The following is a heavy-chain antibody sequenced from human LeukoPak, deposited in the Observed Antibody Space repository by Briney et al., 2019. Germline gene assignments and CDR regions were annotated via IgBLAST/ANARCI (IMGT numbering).Heavy chain of an antibody. V-gene: IGHV1-18*01. Sequence: GASVKVSCKASGYTFTSYGLSWVRQAPGQGLEWMGWIHIYRGKTNYAQKFQGRVTMTTETSTSTVYMEVRGLRSDDTAMYYCARDVGITVADSFDPWGQGTLVTVSS. CDR2: IHIYRGKT. J-gene: IGHJ5*02. D-gene: IGHD6-13*01. CDR3: ARDVGITVADSFDP. CDR1: GYTFTSYG.